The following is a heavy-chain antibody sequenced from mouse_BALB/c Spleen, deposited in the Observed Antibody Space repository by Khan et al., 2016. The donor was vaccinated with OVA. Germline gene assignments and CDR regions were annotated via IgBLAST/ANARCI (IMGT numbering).Heavy chain of an antibody. CDR3: EGDRIDY. CDR2: INPTSDYT. J-gene: IGHJ2*01. CDR1: GYTFTTYW. Sequence: QVQLQQSGAELAKPGASVKMSCKASGYTFTTYWMHWVKQRPGQGLEWIGYINPTSDYTDYNEKFKDKATLSADKSSSTAYMQLSSLTSEDSAVYDCEGDRIDYWGQGTTLTVAS. V-gene: IGHV1-7*01.